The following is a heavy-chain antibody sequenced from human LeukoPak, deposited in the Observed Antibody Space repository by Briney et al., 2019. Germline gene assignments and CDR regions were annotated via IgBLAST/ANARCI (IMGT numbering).Heavy chain of an antibody. Sequence: GRSLRLSCATSGFSFGGYALHCVRQAPGKGLEWVADISYDGSKEYSAHSVKGRFTISRDNSKNMLFIQMNSLRADDTAVYYWARASLIDYDCRSSPADYFDFWGQGTLVTVSS. J-gene: IGHJ4*02. CDR2: ISYDGSKE. D-gene: IGHD3-3*01. CDR1: GFSFGGYA. V-gene: IGHV3-30*04. CDR3: ARASLIDYDCRSSPADYFDF.